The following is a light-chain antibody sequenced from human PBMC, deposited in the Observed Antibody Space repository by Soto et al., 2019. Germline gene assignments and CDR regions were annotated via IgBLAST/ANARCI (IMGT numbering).Light chain of an antibody. CDR3: SSYSSTSTPWV. V-gene: IGLV2-14*01. CDR2: EVS. CDR1: NSDVGGSHF. Sequence: QSALTQPASVSGSPGQSITISCTGTNSDVGGSHFVSWYQQYPGKAPKLMIYEVSSRPSGVSNRFSGSKSGNTASLTISGLQAEDEADYYCSSYSSTSTPWVFGGGTKVTVL. J-gene: IGLJ3*02.